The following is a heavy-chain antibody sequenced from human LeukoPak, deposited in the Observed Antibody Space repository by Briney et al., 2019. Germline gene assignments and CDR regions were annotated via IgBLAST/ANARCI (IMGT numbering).Heavy chain of an antibody. Sequence: GGSLRLSCAASGFTFSSYEMNWVRQAPGKGLEWVSYISTTGSSIYYADSVKGRFTISRDDAKNSLYLQMNSLRAEDTAVYYCAELGITMIGGVWGKGTTVTISS. CDR3: AELGITMIGGV. CDR1: GFTFSSYE. CDR2: ISTTGSSI. D-gene: IGHD3-10*02. V-gene: IGHV3-48*03. J-gene: IGHJ6*04.